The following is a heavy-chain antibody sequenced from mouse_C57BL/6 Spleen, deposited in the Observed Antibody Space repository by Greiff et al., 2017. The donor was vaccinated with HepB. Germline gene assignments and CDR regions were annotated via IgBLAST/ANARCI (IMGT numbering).Heavy chain of an antibody. CDR1: GYTFTSYW. CDR3: ARLTITTRDYAMDY. Sequence: QVQLQQPGAELVKPGASVKLSCKASGYTFTSYWMHWVKQRPIQGLEWIGNIDPSDSETHYSQKFKDKATLTVDKSSSTAYMQLSSLTSEDSAVYYCARLTITTRDYAMDYWGQGTSVTVSS. J-gene: IGHJ4*01. D-gene: IGHD2-4*01. CDR2: IDPSDSET. V-gene: IGHV1-52*01.